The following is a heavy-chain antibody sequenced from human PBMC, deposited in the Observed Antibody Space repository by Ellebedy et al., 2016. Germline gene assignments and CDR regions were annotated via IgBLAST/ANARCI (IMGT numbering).Heavy chain of an antibody. CDR3: ANEGIVVVPAAMAPAGPRDY. Sequence: GESLKISCAASGFTFSSYWMSWVRQAPGKGLEWVANIKQDGSEKYYVDSVKGRFTISRDNSKNTLYLQMKSLRAEDTAVYYCANEGIVVVPAAMAPAGPRDYWGQGTLVTVSS. CDR1: GFTFSSYW. CDR2: IKQDGSEK. J-gene: IGHJ4*02. D-gene: IGHD2-2*01. V-gene: IGHV3-7*03.